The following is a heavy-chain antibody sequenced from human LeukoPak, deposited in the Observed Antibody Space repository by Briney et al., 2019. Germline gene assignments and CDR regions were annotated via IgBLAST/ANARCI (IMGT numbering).Heavy chain of an antibody. CDR2: ISSSGSTI. J-gene: IGHJ4*02. D-gene: IGHD5-18*01. V-gene: IGHV3-48*03. CDR3: ARDVIQLWLLSH. CDR1: GFTFSSYE. Sequence: GGSLRLSCAASGFTFSSYEMNWVRQAPGKGLEWVSYISSSGSTIYYADSVKGRFTISRDNTKNSLYLQMNSLRAEDTAVYYCARDVIQLWLLSHWGQGSLVTVSS.